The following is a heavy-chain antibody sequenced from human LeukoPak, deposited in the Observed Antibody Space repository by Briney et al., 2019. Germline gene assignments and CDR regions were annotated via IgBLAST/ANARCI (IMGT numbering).Heavy chain of an antibody. CDR3: AKVPDYYDSSGYYFDY. Sequence: GGSLRLSCAASGFSFNNYVMSWVRQAPGKGLEWVSAISGGGDATKYADSVKGRFTISRGNSKNTLYLQMNSLRAEDTAVYYCAKVPDYYDSSGYYFDYWGQGTLVTVSS. V-gene: IGHV3-23*01. CDR1: GFSFNNYV. CDR2: ISGGGDAT. J-gene: IGHJ4*02. D-gene: IGHD3-22*01.